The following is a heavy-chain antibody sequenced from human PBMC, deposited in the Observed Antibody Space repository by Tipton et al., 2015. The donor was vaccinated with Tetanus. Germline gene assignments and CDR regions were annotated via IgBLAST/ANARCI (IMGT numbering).Heavy chain of an antibody. V-gene: IGHV3-30-3*01. CDR1: GFTFSSYA. D-gene: IGHD3-22*01. CDR3: AREQDFFDSNGPIGY. Sequence: SLRLSCAASGFTFSSYAMHWVRQAPGKGLEWVAVIPYDGSNKYYADSVKGRFTISRDNSKNTLYLQMNSLRAEDTAVYYCAREQDFFDSNGPIGYWGPGTLGPVPS. CDR2: IPYDGSNK. J-gene: IGHJ4*02.